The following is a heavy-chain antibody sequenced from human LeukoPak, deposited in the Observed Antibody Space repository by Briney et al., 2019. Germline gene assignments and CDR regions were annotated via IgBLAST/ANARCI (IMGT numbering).Heavy chain of an antibody. Sequence: SETLSLTCTVSGGSISRYYWSWIRQPPRKGLEWIGNIYDRGSTKYNPSLKTRVTISVDTSKNQFSLRLSSVTAADTAVYYCARGRTFDNWGQGTLVTVSS. V-gene: IGHV4-59*01. CDR1: GGSISRYY. CDR2: IYDRGST. CDR3: ARGRTFDN. J-gene: IGHJ4*02.